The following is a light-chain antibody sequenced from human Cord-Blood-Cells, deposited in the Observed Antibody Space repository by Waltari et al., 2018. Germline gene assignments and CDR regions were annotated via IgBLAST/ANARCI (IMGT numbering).Light chain of an antibody. V-gene: IGKV3-20*01. CDR1: QSVSSSY. CDR3: QQYGSSPPT. CDR2: GAS. Sequence: IVLTQSPGTLSLSPGERATLPCRASQSVSSSYLAWYQQKPGQAPRLLIYGASSRATGIPDRFSGSGSGTDFTLTISRLEPEDFAVYYCQQYGSSPPTFGPGTKVDIK. J-gene: IGKJ3*01.